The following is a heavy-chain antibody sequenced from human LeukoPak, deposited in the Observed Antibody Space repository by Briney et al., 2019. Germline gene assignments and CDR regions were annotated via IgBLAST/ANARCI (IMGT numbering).Heavy chain of an antibody. V-gene: IGHV1-3*01. D-gene: IGHD4-17*01. Sequence: ASVEVSCKASGYTFTSYAMHWVRQAPGQRLEWMGWINAGNGNTKYSQKFQGRVTITRDTSASTAYMELSSLRSEDTAVYYCARGPSTTVTTSFWRYWGQGTLVTVSS. CDR2: INAGNGNT. J-gene: IGHJ4*02. CDR3: ARGPSTTVTTSFWRY. CDR1: GYTFTSYA.